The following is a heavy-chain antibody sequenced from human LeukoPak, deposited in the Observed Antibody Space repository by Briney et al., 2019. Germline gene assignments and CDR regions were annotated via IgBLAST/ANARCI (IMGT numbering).Heavy chain of an antibody. J-gene: IGHJ6*03. D-gene: IGHD1-1*01. CDR3: AKPYWAGTTTRGYSYYVDV. V-gene: IGHV4-39*01. CDR2: IHYSGST. CDR1: GGSISSSSYD. Sequence: SETLSLTCTVSGGSISSSSYDWGWIRQPPGKGLEWIGSIHYSGSTYYNPSLKSRVTISLDTSKNQLSLNLSSVTAADTAVYYCAKPYWAGTTTRGYSYYVDVWGKGTTATVSS.